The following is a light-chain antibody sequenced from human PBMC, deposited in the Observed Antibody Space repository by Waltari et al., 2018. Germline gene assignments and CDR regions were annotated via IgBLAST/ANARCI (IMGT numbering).Light chain of an antibody. Sequence: NFMLTQPHSVSESPGKTVTISCTGSSGSIVSNYVQWYQQRPGSRPTTVIDENKHRPSEVPERFSGSIDSSSNSASLTISGLKTEYEADYYGQSYDSSKWVFGGGTKLTVL. J-gene: IGLJ3*02. CDR3: QSYDSSKWV. V-gene: IGLV6-57*02. CDR2: ENK. CDR1: SGSIVSNY.